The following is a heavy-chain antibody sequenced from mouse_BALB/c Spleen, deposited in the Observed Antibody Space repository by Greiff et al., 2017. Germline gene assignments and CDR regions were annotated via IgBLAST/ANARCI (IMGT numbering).Heavy chain of an antibody. V-gene: IGHV3-2*02. CDR3: ARSPYYYGSSYNFDY. Sequence: VQLKESGPGLVKPSQSLSLTCTVTGYSITSDYAWNWIRQFPGNKLEWMGYISYSGSTSYNPSLKSRISITRDTSKNQFFLQLNSVTTEDTATYYCARSPYYYGSSYNFDYWGQGTTLTVSS. CDR2: ISYSGST. J-gene: IGHJ2*01. D-gene: IGHD1-1*01. CDR1: GYSITSDYA.